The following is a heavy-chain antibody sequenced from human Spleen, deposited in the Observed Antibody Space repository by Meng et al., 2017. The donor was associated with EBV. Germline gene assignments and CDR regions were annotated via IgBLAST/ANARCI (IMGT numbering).Heavy chain of an antibody. CDR1: VASMDSGDW. D-gene: IGHD3-22*01. Sequence: PGGTRSLPGAVSVASMDSGDWWTWVRQAPGKGLEWIGEIHHSGTTNYNPSLEIRVTISIDKSDNQFSLTVTSVCAADTAVYYCAGGLGGHYPTMEYWGQGTLVTVSS. V-gene: IGHV4-4*02. CDR3: AGGLGGHYPTMEY. J-gene: IGHJ4*02. CDR2: IHHSGTT.